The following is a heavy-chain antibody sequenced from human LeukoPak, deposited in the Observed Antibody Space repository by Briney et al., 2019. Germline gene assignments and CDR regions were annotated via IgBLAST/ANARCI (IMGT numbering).Heavy chain of an antibody. CDR3: ARESGYDFRAFDY. CDR2: IYPGDSDT. J-gene: IGHJ4*02. D-gene: IGHD5-12*01. CDR1: GYSFTSYW. Sequence: GESLKISCKGSGYSFTSYWIGWARQMPGKRLEWMGIIYPGDSDTRYSPSFQGQVTISADKSISTAYLQWSSLKASDTAMYYCARESGYDFRAFDYWGQGTLVTVSS. V-gene: IGHV5-51*01.